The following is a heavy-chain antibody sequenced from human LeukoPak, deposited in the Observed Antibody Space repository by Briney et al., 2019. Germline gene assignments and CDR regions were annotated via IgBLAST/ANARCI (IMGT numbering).Heavy chain of an antibody. V-gene: IGHV3-74*01. J-gene: IGHJ4*02. CDR3: VPADKQ. CDR1: GFSFSSNW. D-gene: IGHD6-13*01. CDR2: ITPDGSTT. Sequence: PGGSLRLSCAASGFSFSSNWMHWVRHAPGKGLMWVSLITPDGSTTTYADSVKGRFTISRDNAKSTLYLQMNSLRAEDTAIYYCVPADKQWGQGTLVTVSS.